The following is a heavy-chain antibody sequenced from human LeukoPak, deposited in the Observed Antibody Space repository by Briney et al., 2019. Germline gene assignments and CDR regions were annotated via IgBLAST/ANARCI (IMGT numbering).Heavy chain of an antibody. CDR2: ISYDGSNE. V-gene: IGHV3-30*03. J-gene: IGHJ6*03. CDR1: GFTFSSYG. D-gene: IGHD3-3*01. Sequence: GGSLRLSCAASGFTFSSYGMHWVRQAPGKGLEWVAVISYDGSNEYYADSVKGRFTISRDNAKNSLYLQMNSLRAEDTAVYYCARDGGITIFGVVVLDYYYYMDVWGKGTTVTVSS. CDR3: ARDGGITIFGVVVLDYYYYMDV.